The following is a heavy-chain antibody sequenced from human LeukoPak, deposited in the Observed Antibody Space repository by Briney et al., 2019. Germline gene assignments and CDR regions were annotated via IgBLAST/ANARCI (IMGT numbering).Heavy chain of an antibody. J-gene: IGHJ4*02. CDR2: TYYRSKWYN. CDR3: VRYGSGTYSTPCNY. V-gene: IGHV6-1*01. D-gene: IGHD3-10*01. CDR1: GDSVSSNSAA. Sequence: SQTLSLTCAISGDSVSSNSAAWNWIRQSPSRGLEWLGRTYYRSKWYNDYEVSVKSRITINPDTSKNQFSLRLTSVTAADTAVYYCVRYGSGTYSTPCNYWGQGTLVTVSS.